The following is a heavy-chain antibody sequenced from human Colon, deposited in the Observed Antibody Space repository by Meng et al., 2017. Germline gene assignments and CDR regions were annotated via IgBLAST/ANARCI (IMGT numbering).Heavy chain of an antibody. V-gene: IGHV4-31*03. CDR2: IYHSGTT. J-gene: IGHJ3*02. CDR3: ARETVGATDAFDI. D-gene: IGHD1-26*01. Sequence: SETLSLTCTVSGASINIGGYYWSWIRQRPGKGLEWVGYIYHSGTTFYNPSLNSRVTISIDTSKNQFSLDLSSVTAADTAIYYCARETVGATDAFDIWGQGTMVTVSS. CDR1: GASINIGGYY.